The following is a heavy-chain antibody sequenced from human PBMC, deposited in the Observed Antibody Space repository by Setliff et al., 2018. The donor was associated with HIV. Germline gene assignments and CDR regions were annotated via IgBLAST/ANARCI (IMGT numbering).Heavy chain of an antibody. CDR3: ARDCRVGWVFTYGMDV. CDR1: GFTFDSYS. Sequence: LRLSCATSGFTFDSYSIIWVRQAPGKGLEWVSYISGLGGGTIYYADSVRGRFTISRDNAKNSLFLQMNSLRPEDTAVYYCARDCRVGWVFTYGMDVWGQGTLVTVSS. CDR2: ISGLGGGTI. D-gene: IGHD6-13*01. V-gene: IGHV3-48*04. J-gene: IGHJ6*02.